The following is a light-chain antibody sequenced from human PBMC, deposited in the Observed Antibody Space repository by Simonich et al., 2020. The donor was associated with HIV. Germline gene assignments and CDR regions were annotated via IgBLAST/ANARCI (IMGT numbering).Light chain of an antibody. Sequence: DIVMTQSPDSLAVSLGERATLTCKSSQSVLYSSNNKNYLAWYQKKPGQPPNLLIYGASTRESGVPDRFSGSGSGTDFTLTINSLQAEDVAVYYCQQHYDTPWTFGQGTKVEIK. CDR2: GAS. V-gene: IGKV4-1*01. J-gene: IGKJ1*01. CDR3: QQHYDTPWT. CDR1: QSVLYSSNNKNY.